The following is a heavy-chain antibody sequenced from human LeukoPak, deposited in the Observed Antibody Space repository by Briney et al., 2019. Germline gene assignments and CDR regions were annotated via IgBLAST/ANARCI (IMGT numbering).Heavy chain of an antibody. CDR3: AKCHSGNYYYGMDV. J-gene: IGHJ6*02. Sequence: GGSLRLSCTASGFTLSSFGMHWVRQAPGKRLEWVTGISDDGSNTYYADSVKGRFTISRDKSKNTLYLQLNSLRTEDTAVYYCAKCHSGNYYYGMDVWGQGTTVTVSS. CDR2: ISDDGSNT. V-gene: IGHV3-30*18. CDR1: GFTLSSFG. D-gene: IGHD1-26*01.